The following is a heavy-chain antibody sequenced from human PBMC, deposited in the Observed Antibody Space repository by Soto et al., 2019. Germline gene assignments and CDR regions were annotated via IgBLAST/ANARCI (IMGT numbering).Heavy chain of an antibody. CDR2: IYSGGST. V-gene: IGHV3-66*01. J-gene: IGHJ6*03. CDR3: ARNFDAYYYYMDV. CDR1: GFTVSSNY. Sequence: GGSLRLSCAASGFTVSSNYMSWVRQAPGKGLEWVSVIYSGGSTYYADSVKGRFTISRDNSKNTLYLQMNSLRAEDTAVYYCARNFDAYYYYMDVWGKGTTVTVSS.